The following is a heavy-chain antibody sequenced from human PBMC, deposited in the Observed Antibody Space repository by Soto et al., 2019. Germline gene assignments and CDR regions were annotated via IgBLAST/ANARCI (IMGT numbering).Heavy chain of an antibody. D-gene: IGHD6-19*01. CDR2: INSDGSST. V-gene: IGHV3-74*01. Sequence: GSLRLSCAASGFTFSSYWMHWVRQAPGKGLVWVSRINSDGSSTSYADSVKGRFTISRDNAKNTLYLQMNSLRAEDTAVYYCARVSAGQQWLGNFDYWGKGTLVTVSS. CDR3: ARVSAGQQWLGNFDY. CDR1: GFTFSSYW. J-gene: IGHJ4*02.